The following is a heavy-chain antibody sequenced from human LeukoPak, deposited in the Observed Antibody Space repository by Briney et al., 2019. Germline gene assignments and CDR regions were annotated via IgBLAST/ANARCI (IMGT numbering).Heavy chain of an antibody. D-gene: IGHD4-17*01. Sequence: SVKVSCNASGGTFSSCAISWVRQAPGQGLEWMGGIIPIFGTANYAQKFQGRVTITADKSTSTAYMELSSLRSEDTAVYYCARGGKTNDYGDYGWFDPWGQGTLVTVSS. V-gene: IGHV1-69*06. J-gene: IGHJ5*02. CDR2: IIPIFGTA. CDR3: ARGGKTNDYGDYGWFDP. CDR1: GGTFSSCA.